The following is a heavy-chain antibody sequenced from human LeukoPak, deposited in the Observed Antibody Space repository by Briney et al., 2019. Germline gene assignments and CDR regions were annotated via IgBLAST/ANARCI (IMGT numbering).Heavy chain of an antibody. CDR3: ARRSYDSSGYYYSFDP. Sequence: ASVKVSCKASGYTFTSYGISWVRQAPGQGLEWMGWISAYNGNTNYAQKLQGRVTMTTDTSTSTAYMELRSLRSDDTAVYYCARRSYDSSGYYYSFDPWGQGTLATVSS. J-gene: IGHJ5*02. CDR2: ISAYNGNT. D-gene: IGHD3-22*01. V-gene: IGHV1-18*01. CDR1: GYTFTSYG.